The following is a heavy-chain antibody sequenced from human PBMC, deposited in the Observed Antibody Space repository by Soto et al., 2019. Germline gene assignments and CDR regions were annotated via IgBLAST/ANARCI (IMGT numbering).Heavy chain of an antibody. J-gene: IGHJ4*02. V-gene: IGHV3-7*01. Sequence: EVQLVESGGGLVQPGGSLRLSCAASGFTFSSYWMSWVRQAPWKGMEWVANIKQDGSEKYYVDFVKGRFTISRDNAKNSQYLQMNSRRAEDTAVYDCASGVGYCTNGVCYRVYWGQGTLVTVSS. CDR3: ASGVGYCTNGVCYRVY. CDR1: GFTFSSYW. D-gene: IGHD2-8*01. CDR2: IKQDGSEK.